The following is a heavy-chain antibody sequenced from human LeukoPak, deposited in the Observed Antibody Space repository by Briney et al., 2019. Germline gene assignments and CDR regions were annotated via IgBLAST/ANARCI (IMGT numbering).Heavy chain of an antibody. D-gene: IGHD4-11*01. Sequence: GESLKISCQGSGYTFTSYWIGWVRQMPGKGLEWMGIIYPGDSDTRYSPSFQGQVTISTDKSITTAYLQWSSLKASDTAMYYCARPAYTSNYFDYWGQGTLVTVSS. CDR3: ARPAYTSNYFDY. V-gene: IGHV5-51*01. CDR1: GYTFTSYW. J-gene: IGHJ4*02. CDR2: IYPGDSDT.